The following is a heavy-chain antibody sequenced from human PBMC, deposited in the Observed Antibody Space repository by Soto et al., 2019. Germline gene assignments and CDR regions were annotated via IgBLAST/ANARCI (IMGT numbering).Heavy chain of an antibody. D-gene: IGHD3-16*01. CDR3: ARDVPARMITFGGVIDY. V-gene: IGHV3-30-3*01. Sequence: GGSLRLSCAASGFTFSSYAMHWVRQAPGKGLEWVAVISYDGSNKYYADSVKGRFTISRDNSKNTLYLQMNSLRAEDTAVYYCARDVPARMITFGGVIDYWGQGTLVTVSS. J-gene: IGHJ4*02. CDR2: ISYDGSNK. CDR1: GFTFSSYA.